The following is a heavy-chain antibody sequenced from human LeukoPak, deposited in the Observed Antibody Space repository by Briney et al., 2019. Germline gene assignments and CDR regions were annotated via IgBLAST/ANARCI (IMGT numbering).Heavy chain of an antibody. CDR3: ARRQYYDSSGLWYYFDY. D-gene: IGHD3-22*01. Sequence: SETLSLTCTVSGGSLNGYYWNWIRQPPGKGLEWIGFIYYSGSTRYNPSLKSRVTISVDTSKNQFSLKLSSVTAADTAVYYCARRQYYDSSGLWYYFDYWGQGSLVTVSS. V-gene: IGHV4-59*08. J-gene: IGHJ4*02. CDR1: GGSLNGYY. CDR2: IYYSGST.